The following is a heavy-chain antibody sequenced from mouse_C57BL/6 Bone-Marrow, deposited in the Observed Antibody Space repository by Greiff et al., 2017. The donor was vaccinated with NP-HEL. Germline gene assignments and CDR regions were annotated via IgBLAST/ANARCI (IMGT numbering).Heavy chain of an antibody. CDR1: GYTFTGYW. CDR3: ARGGLYGSSYWWYFDV. V-gene: IGHV1-9*01. J-gene: IGHJ1*03. D-gene: IGHD1-1*01. CDR2: ILPGSGST. Sequence: VHLVESGAELMKPGASVKLSCKATGYTFTGYWIEWVKQRPGHGLEWIGEILPGSGSTNYNEKFKGKATFTADTSSNTAYMQLSSLTTEDSAIYYCARGGLYGSSYWWYFDVWGTGTTVTVSS.